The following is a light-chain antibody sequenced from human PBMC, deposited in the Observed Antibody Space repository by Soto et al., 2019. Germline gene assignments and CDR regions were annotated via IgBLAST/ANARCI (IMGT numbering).Light chain of an antibody. Sequence: QSVLTQPPSASGTPGQSVTISCSGGSSNMGTNSVSWYQHFPGTAPKLLIFRSHQRPSGVPDRFSGSKSGTSASLAIRGLQSEDEADYYCAAWDDSLSGPVFGTGTKLTVL. V-gene: IGLV1-44*01. CDR3: AAWDDSLSGPV. J-gene: IGLJ1*01. CDR2: RSH. CDR1: SSNMGTNS.